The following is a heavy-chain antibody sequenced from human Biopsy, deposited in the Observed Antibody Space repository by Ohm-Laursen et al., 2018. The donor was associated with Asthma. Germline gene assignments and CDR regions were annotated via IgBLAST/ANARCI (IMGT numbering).Heavy chain of an antibody. CDR3: ARHPYNFGGFDY. Sequence: SSVKVSCKASGDSFSNYAISWVRQASGQGLEWMGWISPFTGDTHFGQKFQGRVTMTTDTSTDTAYMELRSLRSDDTAVYYCARHPYNFGGFDYWGQGSLVLVSS. CDR2: ISPFTGDT. CDR1: GDSFSNYA. J-gene: IGHJ4*02. D-gene: IGHD5-24*01. V-gene: IGHV1-18*01.